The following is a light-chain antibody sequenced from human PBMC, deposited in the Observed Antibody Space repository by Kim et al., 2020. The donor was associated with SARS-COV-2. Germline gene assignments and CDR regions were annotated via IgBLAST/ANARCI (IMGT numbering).Light chain of an antibody. V-gene: IGKV1-9*01. CDR3: QQLHSYPRT. J-gene: IGKJ4*01. Sequence: DIQLTQSPSFLSASVGDRVTITCRASQGVSSYLAWYQQKPGKAPKLLISAASSLQSGVPSRFGGSGSGTEFTLTISSLQPEDFATYYCQQLHSYPRTFGGGTKVEI. CDR2: AAS. CDR1: QGVSSY.